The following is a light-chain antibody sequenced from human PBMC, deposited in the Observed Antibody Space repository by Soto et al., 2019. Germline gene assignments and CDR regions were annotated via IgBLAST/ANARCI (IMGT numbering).Light chain of an antibody. V-gene: IGKV1-39*01. CDR2: GAS. CDR1: QSISSS. Sequence: DIQMTQSPSSLSASVGDRVTITCRASQSISSSLNWYQQKLGKVPKVLIYGASTLQSGVPSRFSGSGSWTDFTLTISSLQPEEFATYYCQESYTGLLGTFGQGTKVDIK. J-gene: IGKJ1*01. CDR3: QESYTGLLGT.